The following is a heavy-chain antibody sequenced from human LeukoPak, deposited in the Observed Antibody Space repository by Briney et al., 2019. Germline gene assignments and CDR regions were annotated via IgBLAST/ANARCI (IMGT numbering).Heavy chain of an antibody. Sequence: SETLSLTCTVSGGYISSSSYYWGWIRQPPGKGLEWIGSIYYSGSTYYNPSLKSRVTISVDTSKNQFSLKLSSVTAADTAVYYCARYIRLRRGYFDYWGQGTLVTVSS. CDR2: IYYSGST. CDR1: GGYISSSSYY. V-gene: IGHV4-39*01. CDR3: ARYIRLRRGYFDY. D-gene: IGHD4-17*01. J-gene: IGHJ4*02.